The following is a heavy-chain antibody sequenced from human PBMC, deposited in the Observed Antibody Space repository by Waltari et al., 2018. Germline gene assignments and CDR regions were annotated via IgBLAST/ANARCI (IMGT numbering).Heavy chain of an antibody. V-gene: IGHV3-30*02. D-gene: IGHD3-3*01. CDR3: AKDVGPYYDFWKGPVDY. CDR2: IRYDGTNR. Sequence: QVQLVESGGGVVQPGGSLRLSCEASGFTFTTYGMHWVRQAPGKGLEWVAFIRYDGTNRYYADSVKGRFTVSRDNSKKTVHIQMHSLRHEDTAVYYCAKDVGPYYDFWKGPVDYGGQGILVSVSS. CDR1: GFTFTTYG. J-gene: IGHJ4*02.